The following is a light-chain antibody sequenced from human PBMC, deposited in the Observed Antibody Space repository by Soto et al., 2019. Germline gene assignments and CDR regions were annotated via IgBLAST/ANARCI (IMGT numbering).Light chain of an antibody. J-gene: IGLJ1*01. CDR3: SSYTSSSTYV. CDR1: SSDVGGYNY. CDR2: DVS. V-gene: IGLV2-14*01. Sequence: QSALTQPASVSGSPGQSITISCTGTSSDVGGYNYVSWYQQHPGKAPKLMIYDVSNRPSGVSNRFSGSKSGNTASLTISGLQAEDEADYYGSSYTSSSTYVFGTGTKGTVL.